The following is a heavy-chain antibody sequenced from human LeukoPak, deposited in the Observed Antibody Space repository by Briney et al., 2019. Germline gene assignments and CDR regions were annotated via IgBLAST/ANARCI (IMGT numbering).Heavy chain of an antibody. CDR1: GFTFSSYA. CDR2: ISGSGGST. Sequence: GGSLRLSCAASGFTFSSYAMSWVRQAPGKGLEWVSAISGSGGSTYYADSVKGRFTISRDNSKNTLYLQMNSLRAEDTAVYYCAKEGPIFMVLGWLYYDSYPLDYWGQGTLVTVSS. CDR3: AKEGPIFMVLGWLYYDSYPLDY. V-gene: IGHV3-23*01. J-gene: IGHJ4*02. D-gene: IGHD3-22*01.